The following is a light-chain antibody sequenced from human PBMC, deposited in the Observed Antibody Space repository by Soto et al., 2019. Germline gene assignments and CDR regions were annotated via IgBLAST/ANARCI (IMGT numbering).Light chain of an antibody. CDR2: EAS. CDR3: CSYASSNL. J-gene: IGLJ2*01. V-gene: IGLV2-23*01. CDR1: SSDVGSYNL. Sequence: QSALTQPVSVSGSPGQSITISCTGTSSDVGSYNLVSWYQQHPGRAPKLLIFEASKRPSGVSNRFSGSKSGNTASLTISGLQADDEAHYYCCSYASSNLFGGGTKLTVL.